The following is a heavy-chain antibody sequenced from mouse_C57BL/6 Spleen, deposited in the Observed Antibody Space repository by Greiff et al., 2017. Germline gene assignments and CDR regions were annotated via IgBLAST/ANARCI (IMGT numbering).Heavy chain of an antibody. D-gene: IGHD1-1*01. CDR2: IDPEDGET. CDR1: GFNIKDYY. Sequence: VQLQQSGAELVKPGASVKLSCTASGFNIKDYYMHWVKHRTEQGLEWIGRIDPEDGETKYAPKFQGKATITSDTSSNTAYLQLSSLTSEDTAVYYCASHYYGNPYAMDYWGQGTSVTVSS. CDR3: ASHYYGNPYAMDY. J-gene: IGHJ4*01. V-gene: IGHV14-2*01.